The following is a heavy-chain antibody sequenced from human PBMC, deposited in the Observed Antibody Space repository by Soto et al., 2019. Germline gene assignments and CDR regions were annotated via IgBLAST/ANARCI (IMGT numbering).Heavy chain of an antibody. Sequence: QITLKESGPTLVKPTQTLTLTCTFSGFSVSTSGVGVAWIRQPPGKALEWLALIYWDDDKRYSPFLQSRVTITKDTSKNQVVLTMPNMAPVDTATYYGAHKGGRGAGMDVWGQGTTVTVSS. CDR1: GFSVSTSGVG. D-gene: IGHD2-15*01. J-gene: IGHJ6*02. CDR3: AHKGGRGAGMDV. CDR2: IYWDDDK. V-gene: IGHV2-5*02.